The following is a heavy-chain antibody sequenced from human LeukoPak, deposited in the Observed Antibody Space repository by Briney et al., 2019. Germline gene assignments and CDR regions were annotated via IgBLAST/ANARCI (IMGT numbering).Heavy chain of an antibody. V-gene: IGHV4-34*01. CDR2: IKHSGST. CDR1: GGSFSGYY. CDR3: ARVARVFDY. J-gene: IGHJ4*02. Sequence: SETLSLTCAVYGGSFSGYYWSWIRQPPGKGLEWIGEIKHSGSTNYNPSLKSRVTISVDTSKNQFSLKLSSVTAADTAVYYCARVARVFDYWGQGTLVTVSS.